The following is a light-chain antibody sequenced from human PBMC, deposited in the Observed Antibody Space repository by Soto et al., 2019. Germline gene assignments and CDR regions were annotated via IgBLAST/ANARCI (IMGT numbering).Light chain of an antibody. Sequence: DIQMTQSPSSLSASVGDRVTITCQASQSISSYLNWYQQKPGKAPKLLIYAASSLQSGVPSRFSGSGSGTEFTLTISSLQSEDFAVYYCQQYNYWPPLTFGGGTKVDIK. CDR2: AAS. CDR1: QSISSY. CDR3: QQYNYWPPLT. J-gene: IGKJ4*01. V-gene: IGKV1-39*01.